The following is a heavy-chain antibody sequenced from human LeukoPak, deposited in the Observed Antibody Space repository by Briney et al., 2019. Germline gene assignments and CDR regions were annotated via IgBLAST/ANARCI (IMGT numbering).Heavy chain of an antibody. V-gene: IGHV4-34*01. CDR2: INHSGST. CDR1: GGSFSGYY. Sequence: SETLSLTCAVYGGSFSGYYWSWIRQPPGKGLEWIGEINHSGSTNYNPSLKSRVTMSVDTSKNQFSLKLSSVTAADTAVYYCASSGSSGWWNYYYMDVWGKGTTVTVSS. D-gene: IGHD6-19*01. J-gene: IGHJ6*03. CDR3: ASSGSSGWWNYYYMDV.